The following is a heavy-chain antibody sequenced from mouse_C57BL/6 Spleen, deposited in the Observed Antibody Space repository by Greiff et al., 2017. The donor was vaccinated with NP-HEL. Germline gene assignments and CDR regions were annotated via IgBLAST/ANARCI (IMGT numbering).Heavy chain of an antibody. Sequence: VQLQESGPELVKPGASVKISCKASGYAFSSSWMNWVKQRPGKGLEWIGRIYPGDGDTNYNGKFKGKATLTADKSSSTAYMQISSLTSEDSAVYFCARVVVATDAMDYWGQGTSVTVSS. CDR2: IYPGDGDT. CDR3: ARVVVATDAMDY. V-gene: IGHV1-82*01. J-gene: IGHJ4*01. D-gene: IGHD1-1*01. CDR1: GYAFSSSW.